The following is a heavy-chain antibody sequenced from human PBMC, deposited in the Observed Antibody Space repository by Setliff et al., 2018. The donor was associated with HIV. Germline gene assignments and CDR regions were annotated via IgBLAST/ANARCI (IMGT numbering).Heavy chain of an antibody. J-gene: IGHJ4*02. D-gene: IGHD3-22*01. CDR1: GGTFSNYG. CDR3: ARHASTWYYDTSGPHFDY. Sequence: SVKVSCKASGGTFSNYGISWVRQAPGQGLEWMGGIIPIFGKTNYAQNFQGRVTITADESTSTAYMELRSLRSDDTAVYYCARHASTWYYDTSGPHFDYWGQGTLVTVSS. CDR2: IIPIFGKT. V-gene: IGHV1-69*13.